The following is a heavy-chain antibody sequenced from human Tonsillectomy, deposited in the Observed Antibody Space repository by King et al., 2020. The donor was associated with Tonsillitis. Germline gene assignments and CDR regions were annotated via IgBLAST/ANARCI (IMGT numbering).Heavy chain of an antibody. D-gene: IGHD4-23*01. J-gene: IGHJ3*02. CDR2: ITWNSGHI. Sequence: VQLVESGGGLVQPGRSLRLSCEASGFNFDEYAMHWVRQSPGKGLEWVSGITWNSGHIDYADSVKGRFTISRDNAKNSLYLQMNGLRPEDTALYYCVKDYRGSDDAFDIWGQGTMVTVSS. CDR3: VKDYRGSDDAFDI. CDR1: GFNFDEYA. V-gene: IGHV3-9*01.